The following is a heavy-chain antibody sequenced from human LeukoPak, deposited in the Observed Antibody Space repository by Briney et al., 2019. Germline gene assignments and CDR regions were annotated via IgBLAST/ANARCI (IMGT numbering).Heavy chain of an antibody. V-gene: IGHV3-7*01. CDR2: MNEYGSEI. J-gene: IGHJ5*02. D-gene: IGHD3-10*01. CDR3: AKDIWFGESRFDP. CDR1: GFIFRDFS. Sequence: GGSLRLSCSVSGFIFRDFSMSWVRQAPGKGLEWVAKMNEYGSEIFYVDSVKGRFTISRDNGKNSLYLQMNRLRAEDTAVYYCAKDIWFGESRFDPWGQGTLVTVSS.